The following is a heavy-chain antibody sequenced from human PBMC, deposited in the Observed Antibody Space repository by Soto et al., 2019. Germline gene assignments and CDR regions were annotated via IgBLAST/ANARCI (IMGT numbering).Heavy chain of an antibody. J-gene: IGHJ5*02. CDR3: ARAPIMVRGVIDWFDP. CDR2: IYYSGST. CDR1: GGSISSGDYY. Sequence: PSETLSLTCTVSGGSISSGDYYWSWIRQPPGKGLEWIGYIYYSGSTYYNPSLKSRVTISVDTSKNQFSLKLSSVTAADTAVYYCARAPIMVRGVIDWFDPRGQGTLVTVSS. D-gene: IGHD3-10*01. V-gene: IGHV4-30-4*01.